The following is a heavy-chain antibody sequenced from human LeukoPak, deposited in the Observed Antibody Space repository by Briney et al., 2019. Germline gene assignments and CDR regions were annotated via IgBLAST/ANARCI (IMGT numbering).Heavy chain of an antibody. V-gene: IGHV3-30*03. CDR1: GFTFSSYG. J-gene: IGHJ3*02. Sequence: PGRSLRLSCAASGFTFSSYGMHWVRQAPGKGLEWVAVISYDESNNYYADSVKGRFTVSRDNSKNTLYLQMSTLRAEDTAVYYCARSVNFGDAFDIWGKGTMVTVS. CDR2: ISYDESNN. D-gene: IGHD3-10*01. CDR3: ARSVNFGDAFDI.